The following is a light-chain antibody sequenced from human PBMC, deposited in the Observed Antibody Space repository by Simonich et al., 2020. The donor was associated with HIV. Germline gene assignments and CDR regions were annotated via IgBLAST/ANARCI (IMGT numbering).Light chain of an antibody. Sequence: QSALTQPASVSGAPGQSITLSCTGTSSNVGGYKYVSWYQQNPGKAPQLLIYDVTKRPSGVSNRFSGSKCGNTASLTISGLQAEDEADYYCCSYAGSSTFVVFGGGTKLTVL. CDR1: SSNVGGYKY. V-gene: IGLV2-23*02. J-gene: IGLJ2*01. CDR3: CSYAGSSTFVV. CDR2: DVT.